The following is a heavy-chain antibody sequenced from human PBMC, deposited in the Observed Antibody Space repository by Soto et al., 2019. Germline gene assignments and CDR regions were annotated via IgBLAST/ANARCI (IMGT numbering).Heavy chain of an antibody. Sequence: PSETLSLTCDVSAYSISRGHYWAWVRQPPGKGLEWIGTLYHSGSTYSNPSLRSRVTISIDTSKTQFSLKLSSVTAADTAVYYCARGYGGNFGYWAQGTLVTVSS. J-gene: IGHJ4*02. V-gene: IGHV4-38-2*01. CDR1: AYSISRGHY. CDR3: ARGYGGNFGY. CDR2: LYHSGST. D-gene: IGHD4-17*01.